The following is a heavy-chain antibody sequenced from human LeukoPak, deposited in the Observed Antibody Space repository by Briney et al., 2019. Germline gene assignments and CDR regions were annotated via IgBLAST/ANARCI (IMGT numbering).Heavy chain of an antibody. CDR3: AREPVTGSVY. Sequence: GGSLRLSCATSGFTFRSYWMNWVRQAPGKGLEWVANIKEDGSEKNYVDSVKGRFTISRDNAKNLLYLQMNSLRGEDTAVYYCAREPVTGSVYWGQGTLVTVSS. J-gene: IGHJ4*02. D-gene: IGHD4-17*01. V-gene: IGHV3-7*01. CDR1: GFTFRSYW. CDR2: IKEDGSEK.